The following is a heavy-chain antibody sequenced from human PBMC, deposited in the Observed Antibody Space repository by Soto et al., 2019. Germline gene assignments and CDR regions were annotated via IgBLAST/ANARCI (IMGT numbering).Heavy chain of an antibody. D-gene: IGHD2-2*03. CDR2: INPSGGST. J-gene: IGHJ6*03. Sequence: ASVKVSCKASGYTFTSYYMHWVRQAPGQGLEWMGIINPSGGSTSYAQKFQGRVTMTRDTSTSTVYMELSSLRSEDTAVYYCATRYYGYCSSTGCMDVWGKGTTVTVSS. CDR1: GYTFTSYY. V-gene: IGHV1-46*03. CDR3: ATRYYGYCSSTGCMDV.